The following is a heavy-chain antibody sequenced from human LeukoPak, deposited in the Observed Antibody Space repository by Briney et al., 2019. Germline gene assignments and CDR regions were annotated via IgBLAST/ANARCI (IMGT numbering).Heavy chain of an antibody. D-gene: IGHD5-12*01. CDR1: GFTFSTYS. V-gene: IGHV3-21*01. Sequence: PGGSLRLSCAASGFTFSTYSMSWVRQAPGRGLEWVSSISSGSSYIFYADSVEGRFTISRDNAKNSLYLQMNSLRAEDTAVYYCAAEREWLRIDYWGQGSLVTVSS. CDR3: AAEREWLRIDY. J-gene: IGHJ4*02. CDR2: ISSGSSYI.